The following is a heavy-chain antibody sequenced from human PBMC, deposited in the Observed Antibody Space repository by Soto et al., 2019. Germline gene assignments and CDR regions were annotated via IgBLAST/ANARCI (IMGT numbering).Heavy chain of an antibody. CDR2: ISYDGSNK. Sequence: GGSLRLSCAASGFTFSSYGMHWVRQAPGKGLEWVAVISYDGSNKYYADSVKGRFTISRDNSKNTLYLQMNSLRAEDTAVYYCAKDTLYYDFWSGYYRPYYYMDVWGKGTTVTVSS. J-gene: IGHJ6*03. CDR1: GFTFSSYG. V-gene: IGHV3-30*18. CDR3: AKDTLYYDFWSGYYRPYYYMDV. D-gene: IGHD3-3*01.